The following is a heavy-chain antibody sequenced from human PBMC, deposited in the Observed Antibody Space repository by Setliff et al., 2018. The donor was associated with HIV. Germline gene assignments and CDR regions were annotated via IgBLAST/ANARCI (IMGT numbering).Heavy chain of an antibody. CDR2: ISWNSGNI. V-gene: IGHV3-9*01. D-gene: IGHD4-17*01. Sequence: PGGSLRLSCAASGFIFDDYAMHWVRQPPGKGLEWVSGISWNSGNIVYADSVKGRFTISRDNAKNSLYMQMNSLRSEDTALYYCAREIRAGDYPPYNYYFYMDVWGKGTTVTVSS. CDR3: AREIRAGDYPPYNYYFYMDV. J-gene: IGHJ6*03. CDR1: GFIFDDYA.